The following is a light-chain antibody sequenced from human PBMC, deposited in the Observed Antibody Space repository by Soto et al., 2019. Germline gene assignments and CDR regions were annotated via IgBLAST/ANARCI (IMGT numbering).Light chain of an antibody. J-gene: IGKJ2*01. CDR1: QDIIYY. Sequence: DIRMTQSPSSLSAFVGDTVTITCRASQDIIYYLAWYQQKPGKIPKLLIHSASTLQIGVQSRFSGTGSGTVFTLTINHLQPEDVATYYCQQYNSAPNTFGQGSRLEIK. CDR3: QQYNSAPNT. V-gene: IGKV1-27*01. CDR2: SAS.